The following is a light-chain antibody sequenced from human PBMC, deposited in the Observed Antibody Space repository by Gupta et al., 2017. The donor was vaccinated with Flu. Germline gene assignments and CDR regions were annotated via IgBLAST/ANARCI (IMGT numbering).Light chain of an antibody. CDR3: QSDDSSRNWV. J-gene: IGLJ3*02. V-gene: IGLV1-40*01. Sequence: QFVLTQPHSVSGAPGQRVTISCTGSSSNIGAGYDVHWYQQLPGTAPKLLIYGNSNRPAGVPDRFSGSKSGIAASLAITGLQAEDEADYYCQSDDSSRNWVFGGGTKLTVL. CDR2: GNS. CDR1: SSNIGAGYD.